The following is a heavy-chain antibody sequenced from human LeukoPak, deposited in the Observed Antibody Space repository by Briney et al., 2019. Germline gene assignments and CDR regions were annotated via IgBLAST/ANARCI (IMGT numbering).Heavy chain of an antibody. CDR2: IIGGGGST. CDR1: GFTFSRYW. Sequence: GGSLRLSCAASGFTFSRYWMSWVRQAPGKGLEWVSGIIGGGGSTYYADSVKGRFTISGDNSRNTLFLQMNSLRAEDTAVYYCAHGAMYQLDYWGQGTLVTVSS. D-gene: IGHD2-2*01. J-gene: IGHJ4*02. V-gene: IGHV3-23*01. CDR3: AHGAMYQLDY.